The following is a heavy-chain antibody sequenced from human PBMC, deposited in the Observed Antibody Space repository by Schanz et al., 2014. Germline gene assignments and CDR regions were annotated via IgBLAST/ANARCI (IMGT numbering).Heavy chain of an antibody. V-gene: IGHV3-30*18. J-gene: IGHJ6*02. CDR2: ISYDGINK. CDR1: GFSFSGFG. CDR3: AKSLRSNLYFYYGMDV. Sequence: QVQLVESGGGVVQPGRSLRLSCAGSGFSFSGFGMHWVRQAPGKGLEWVVVISYDGINKYYADSVKGRFTISRDNSKNTLYLQMNSLRAEDTAVYYCAKSLRSNLYFYYGMDVWGQGTTVTVFS. D-gene: IGHD3-10*02.